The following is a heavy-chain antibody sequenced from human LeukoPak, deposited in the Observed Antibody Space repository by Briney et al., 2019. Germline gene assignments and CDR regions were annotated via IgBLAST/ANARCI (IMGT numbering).Heavy chain of an antibody. CDR2: ISSSSSYI. Sequence: GGSLRLSCAASGFTFSSYSMNWVRQAPGKGLEWVSSISSSSSYIYYADSVRGRFTISRDNSKNTLYLQMNSLRAEDTAIYYCAKDLVTGSLDYWGQGTLVTVSS. J-gene: IGHJ4*02. D-gene: IGHD3-10*01. CDR1: GFTFSSYS. V-gene: IGHV3-21*04. CDR3: AKDLVTGSLDY.